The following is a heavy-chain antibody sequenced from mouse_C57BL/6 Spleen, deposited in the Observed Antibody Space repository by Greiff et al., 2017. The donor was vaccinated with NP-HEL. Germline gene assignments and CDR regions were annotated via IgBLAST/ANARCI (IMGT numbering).Heavy chain of an antibody. V-gene: IGHV3-6*01. Sequence: DVHLVESGPGLVKPSQSLSLTCSVTGYSITSGYYWNWIRQFPGNKLEWMGYISYDGSNNYNPSLKNRISITRDTSKNQFFLKLNSVTTEDTATYYCARVGTGYFDVWGTGTTVTVSS. CDR2: ISYDGSN. D-gene: IGHD3-3*01. J-gene: IGHJ1*03. CDR1: GYSITSGYY. CDR3: ARVGTGYFDV.